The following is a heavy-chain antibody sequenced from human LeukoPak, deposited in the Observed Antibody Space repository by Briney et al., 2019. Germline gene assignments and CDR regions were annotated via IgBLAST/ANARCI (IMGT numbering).Heavy chain of an antibody. CDR3: ARTRDFRFEY. D-gene: IGHD2-21*02. CDR2: IYSGGSA. CDR1: GLTVSSNH. V-gene: IGHV3-53*01. J-gene: IGHJ4*02. Sequence: GGSLRLSCAPSGLTVSSNHMSWVRQAPGKGLEWVSIIYSGGSAYYADSVKGRFTISRDNAKNTLYLQMNSLRAGDTAVYYCARTRDFRFEYWGPGTLATVSP.